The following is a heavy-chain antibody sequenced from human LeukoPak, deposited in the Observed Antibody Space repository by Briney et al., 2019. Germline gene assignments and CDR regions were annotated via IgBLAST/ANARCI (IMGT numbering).Heavy chain of an antibody. CDR2: INHSGST. CDR1: GGSFSGYY. J-gene: IGHJ2*01. V-gene: IGHV4-34*01. CDR3: ARPRGSGWYNWYFDL. D-gene: IGHD6-19*01. Sequence: PSETLSLTCAVYGGSFSGYYWSWIRQPPGKGLEWIGKINHSGSTNYNPSLKSRVTISVDTSKNQFSLKLSSVTAADTAVYYCARPRGSGWYNWYFDLWGRGTLVTVSS.